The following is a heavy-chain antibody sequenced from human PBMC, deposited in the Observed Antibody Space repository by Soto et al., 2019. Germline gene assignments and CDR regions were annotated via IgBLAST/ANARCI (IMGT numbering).Heavy chain of an antibody. V-gene: IGHV3-21*02. J-gene: IGHJ6*02. CDR3: VRERGLSSFYGMDV. CDR2: ISSSSSHI. D-gene: IGHD3-10*01. Sequence: EVQLVESGGGLVKPGGSLRLSCAASEFTLTSYSMNWVRQAPGKGLEWVSSISSSSSHIYYADSVKGRFTISRDNARNSVYLQMNSLRAEDTAVYYCVRERGLSSFYGMDVWGQGTTVTVSS. CDR1: EFTLTSYS.